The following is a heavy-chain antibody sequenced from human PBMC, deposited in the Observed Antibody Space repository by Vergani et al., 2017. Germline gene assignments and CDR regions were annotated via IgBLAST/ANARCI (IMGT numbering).Heavy chain of an antibody. CDR3: ARHTTYTDS. CDR1: VYSFGNYW. J-gene: IGHJ4*02. CDR2: IYPADSDT. V-gene: IGHV5-51*01. Sequence: EVELVQSGPEMRKPGESLKLSCKGSVYSFGNYWIGWVRQMPGKGLEWMGIIYPADSDTRYSPSFQGQVTISADKSISTAFLQWDSLKASDTALHYCARHTTYTDSWGQGTLVTVSS. D-gene: IGHD1-1*01.